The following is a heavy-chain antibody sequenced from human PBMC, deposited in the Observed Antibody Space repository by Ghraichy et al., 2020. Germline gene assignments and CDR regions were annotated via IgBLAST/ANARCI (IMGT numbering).Heavy chain of an antibody. J-gene: IGHJ4*02. D-gene: IGHD2-15*01. CDR1: GFSFRDYT. V-gene: IGHV3-21*01. CDR2: ISSGGGHI. CDR3: ARVLSVAYLDS. Sequence: LSLTCAASGFSFRDYTMNWVRQAPGKGLEWVASISSGGGHIYYADSLRGRFTISRDDAKNSVHLQINSLRAGDTAVYYCARVLSVAYLDSWGQGTLVTVSS.